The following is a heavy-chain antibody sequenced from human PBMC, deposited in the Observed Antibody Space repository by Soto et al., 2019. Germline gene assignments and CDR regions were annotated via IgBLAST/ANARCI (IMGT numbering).Heavy chain of an antibody. V-gene: IGHV3-48*02. J-gene: IGHJ6*02. CDR2: ISSSSSTI. CDR3: ARETYSYGYYYYYGMDV. CDR1: GFTFSSYS. Sequence: ESGGGLVQPGGSLRLSCAASGFTFSSYSMNWVRQAPGKGLEWVSYISSSSSTIYYADSVKGRFTISRDNAKNSLYLQMNSLRDEDTAVYYCARETYSYGYYYYYGMDVWGQGTTVTVSS. D-gene: IGHD5-18*01.